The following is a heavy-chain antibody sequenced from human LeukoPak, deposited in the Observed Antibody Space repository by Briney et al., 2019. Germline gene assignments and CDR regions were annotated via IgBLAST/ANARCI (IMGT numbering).Heavy chain of an antibody. CDR1: GGSISSDGYY. J-gene: IGHJ4*02. Sequence: PSKTLSLTCSVSGGSISSDGYYWSWIRQHPGKGLEWIGYMYYSGTTYLHPSLKSRVTISVDTSKNQFSLKLSSVTAADTAVYYCAREIASAGTGADYWGWGILVTVSS. D-gene: IGHD6-13*01. V-gene: IGHV4-31*03. CDR2: MYYSGTT. CDR3: AREIASAGTGADY.